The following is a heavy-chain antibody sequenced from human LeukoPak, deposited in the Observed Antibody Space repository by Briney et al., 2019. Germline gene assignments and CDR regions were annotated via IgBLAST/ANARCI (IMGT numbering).Heavy chain of an antibody. J-gene: IGHJ3*02. Sequence: SETLSLTCTVSAYSISSGYYWGWIRQPPGKGLEWIGYIYYSGSTNYNPSLKSRVTISVDTSKNQFSLKLSSVTAADTAVYYCARMSTVTTSYAFDIWGQGTMVTVSS. CDR2: IYYSGST. CDR1: AYSISSGYY. CDR3: ARMSTVTTSYAFDI. D-gene: IGHD4-17*01. V-gene: IGHV4-38-2*02.